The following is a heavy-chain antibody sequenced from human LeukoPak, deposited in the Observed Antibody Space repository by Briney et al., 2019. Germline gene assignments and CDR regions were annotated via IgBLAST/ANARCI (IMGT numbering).Heavy chain of an antibody. CDR2: ISWNSGSI. J-gene: IGHJ6*02. D-gene: IGHD5-24*01. CDR3: ARDRDYYYGMDV. V-gene: IGHV3-9*01. CDR1: GFTFNNYA. Sequence: GGSLRLSCAGSGFTFNNYAMHWVRQPPGKGLEWVSGISWNSGSIDYADSVKGRFTISRDNAKNSLYLQMSSLRAEDTAVYYCARDRDYYYGMDVWGQGTTVTVSS.